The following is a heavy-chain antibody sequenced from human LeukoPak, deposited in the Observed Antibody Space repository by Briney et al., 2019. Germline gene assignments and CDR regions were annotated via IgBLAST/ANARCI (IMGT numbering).Heavy chain of an antibody. Sequence: ASVKVSCKASGYTFTSYYMHWVRQAPGQGLEWMGIINPSGGSTSYAQKFQGRVTMTRDTSTSTVYMELSSLRSEDTVVYYCARDSFDYDILTGYYIDYYYYMDVWGKGTTVTISS. CDR2: INPSGGST. CDR3: ARDSFDYDILTGYYIDYYYYMDV. D-gene: IGHD3-9*01. J-gene: IGHJ6*03. CDR1: GYTFTSYY. V-gene: IGHV1-46*01.